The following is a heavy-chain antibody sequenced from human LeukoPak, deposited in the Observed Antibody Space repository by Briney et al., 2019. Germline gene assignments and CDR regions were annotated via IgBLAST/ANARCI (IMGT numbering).Heavy chain of an antibody. V-gene: IGHV4-38-2*02. Sequence: PSETLSLTCTVSGYSISSGYYWGWIRQPPGKGLEWIGSIYHSGSTYYNPSLKSRVTISVDTSKNQFSLKLSSVTAADTAVYYCARDGLYYDSSGYYYGPFDYWGQGTLVTVSS. CDR3: ARDGLYYDSSGYYYGPFDY. D-gene: IGHD3-22*01. CDR2: IYHSGST. CDR1: GYSISSGYY. J-gene: IGHJ4*02.